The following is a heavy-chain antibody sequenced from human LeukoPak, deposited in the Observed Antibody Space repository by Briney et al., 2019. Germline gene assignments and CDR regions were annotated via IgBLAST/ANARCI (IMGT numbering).Heavy chain of an antibody. D-gene: IGHD1-14*01. V-gene: IGHV3-64*04. Sequence: GGSLRLSCTASRFTFSNFNMHWVRQAPGKGLQFVSGITSDGSSIDYAGSVKGRFTISRDNSKNTLYLQMDSLRAEDTALYYCAKGSGINHYHWIDPWGQGTLVTVSS. J-gene: IGHJ5*02. CDR3: AKGSGINHYHWIDP. CDR1: RFTFSNFN. CDR2: ITSDGSSI.